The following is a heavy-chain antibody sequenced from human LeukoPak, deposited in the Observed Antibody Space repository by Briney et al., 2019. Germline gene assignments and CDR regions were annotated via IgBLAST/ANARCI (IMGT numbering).Heavy chain of an antibody. CDR1: GYTFTSYD. J-gene: IGHJ4*02. CDR2: MNPNSGNT. V-gene: IGHV1-8*01. CDR3: ARVSLGYCSGGTCYFQDH. Sequence: ASVKVSCKASGYTFTSYDINWVRRATGQGPEWMGWMNPNSGNTGYAQKFQGRVTMTRSTSISTAYMELSSLTSEDTAVYYCARVSLGYCSGGTCYFQDHWGQGTLVTVSS. D-gene: IGHD2-15*01.